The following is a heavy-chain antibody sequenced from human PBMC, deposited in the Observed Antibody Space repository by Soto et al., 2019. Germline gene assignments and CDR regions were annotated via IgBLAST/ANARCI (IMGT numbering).Heavy chain of an antibody. CDR1: GGTFSSYA. CDR2: IIPISGTA. D-gene: IGHD2-2*01. Sequence: QVQLVQSGAEVKKPGSSVKVSCKASGGTFSSYAISWVRQAPGQGLEWMGGIIPISGTANYAQKFQGRVTITAEESTSTAYMELSSLRSEATAVYYCARSQGSSTSLEIYYYYYYGMDVWGQGNTVTVSS. V-gene: IGHV1-69*01. CDR3: ARSQGSSTSLEIYYYYYYGMDV. J-gene: IGHJ6*02.